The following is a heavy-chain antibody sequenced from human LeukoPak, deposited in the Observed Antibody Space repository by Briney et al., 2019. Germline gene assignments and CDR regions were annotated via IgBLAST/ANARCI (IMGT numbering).Heavy chain of an antibody. J-gene: IGHJ3*02. D-gene: IGHD2-21*02. CDR3: ALALVVTTFDI. CDR2: ISSSGSTI. V-gene: IGHV3-11*04. Sequence: GGSLRLSCAASGFTFSDYYMSWIRQAPGKGLEWVSYISSSGSTIYYADSVKGRFTISRDNAKNSLYLQMNSLRAEDTAVYYCALALVVTTFDIWGQGTMVTVSS. CDR1: GFTFSDYY.